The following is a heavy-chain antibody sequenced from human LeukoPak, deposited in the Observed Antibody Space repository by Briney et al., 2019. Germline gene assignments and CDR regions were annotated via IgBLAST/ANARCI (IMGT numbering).Heavy chain of an antibody. J-gene: IGHJ4*02. CDR2: IYTSGST. CDR3: ARENSGSYREFDY. D-gene: IGHD1-26*01. CDR1: GGSISSYY. V-gene: IGHV4-4*07. Sequence: PSETLSLTCTVSGGSISSYYWSWIRQPAGKGLEWIGGIYTSGSTNYNASLKSRVSMSVGTSKNQFSLKLSSVTAADTAVFYCARENSGSYREFDYWGQGTLVTVSS.